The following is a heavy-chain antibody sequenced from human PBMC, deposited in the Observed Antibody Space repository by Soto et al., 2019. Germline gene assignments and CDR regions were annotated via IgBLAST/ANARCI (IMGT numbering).Heavy chain of an antibody. D-gene: IGHD4-17*01. J-gene: IGHJ3*02. CDR2: ISGSGIST. CDR1: GFTFSSYG. Sequence: GGSLRLSCAASGFTFSSYGMTWVRQAPGKGLEWVSIISGSGISTYYADSVKGRFTISRDNSKNTLHLQMNSLRAGDTALYYCAKSKPTVADDAFDIWGQGTMVTVSS. V-gene: IGHV3-23*01. CDR3: AKSKPTVADDAFDI.